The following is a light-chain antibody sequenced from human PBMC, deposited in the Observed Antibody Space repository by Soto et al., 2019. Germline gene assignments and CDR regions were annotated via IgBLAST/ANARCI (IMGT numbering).Light chain of an antibody. V-gene: IGLV1-44*01. CDR2: SNN. CDR1: SSNIGNNT. Sequence: QSVLTQPPSASATPGQRVTISCSGSSSNIGNNTVNWYQQVPGTAPNLLIYSNNRRPSGVPDRFSGSKSGTSASLAISGLQSDDEADYYCAAWDDSLNGPVFGGGTKLT. J-gene: IGLJ3*02. CDR3: AAWDDSLNGPV.